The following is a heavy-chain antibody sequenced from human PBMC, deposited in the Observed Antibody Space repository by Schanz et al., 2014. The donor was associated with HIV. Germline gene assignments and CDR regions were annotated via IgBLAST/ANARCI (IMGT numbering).Heavy chain of an antibody. D-gene: IGHD3-16*01. CDR1: GGSISSYY. J-gene: IGHJ6*02. CDR3: ARGKRPGAPYHYYYYGMDV. Sequence: QVQLQESGPGLVKPSETLSLTCTVSGGSISSYYWSWIRQSPGKGLEWIGYIYYSGSTNYNPSLKSRVTISVDTSKNQFSLKLSSVTAADTAVYYCARGKRPGAPYHYYYYGMDVWGQGTTVTVSS. V-gene: IGHV4-59*01. CDR2: IYYSGST.